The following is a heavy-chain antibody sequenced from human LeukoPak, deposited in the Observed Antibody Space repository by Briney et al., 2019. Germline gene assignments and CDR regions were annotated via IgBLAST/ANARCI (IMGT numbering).Heavy chain of an antibody. CDR3: ARSWAVQNTFYYFDD. D-gene: IGHD1-1*01. V-gene: IGHV1-69*13. Sequence: VASVKVSCTASTDTFNNYGIVWVRQAPGQGLEWMGGVVPVFETIDYAQKFQGRVTLSADDSTTTAYMELNSLRSEDTAVYYCARSWAVQNTFYYFDDWGQGTLVTVSS. CDR1: TDTFNNYG. CDR2: VVPVFETI. J-gene: IGHJ4*02.